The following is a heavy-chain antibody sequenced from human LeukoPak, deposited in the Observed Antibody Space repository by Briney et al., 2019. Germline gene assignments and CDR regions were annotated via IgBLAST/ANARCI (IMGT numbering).Heavy chain of an antibody. CDR1: GFTFTSSA. Sequence: SVKVSCKASGFTFTSSAMQWVRQARGQRLEWIGWIVVGSGNTNYAQKFQERVTITRDMSTSTAYMELSSLRSEDTAVYCCAADPAEWEVDAFDIWGQGTMVTVSS. CDR3: AADPAEWEVDAFDI. J-gene: IGHJ3*02. V-gene: IGHV1-58*02. CDR2: IVVGSGNT. D-gene: IGHD1-26*01.